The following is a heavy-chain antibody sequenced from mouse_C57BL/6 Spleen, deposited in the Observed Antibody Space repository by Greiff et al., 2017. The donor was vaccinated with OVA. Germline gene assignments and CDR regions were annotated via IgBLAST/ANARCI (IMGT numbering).Heavy chain of an antibody. V-gene: IGHV1-52*01. CDR1: GYTFTSYW. CDR3: AREDYGSSSFDV. D-gene: IGHD1-1*01. J-gene: IGHJ1*03. CDR2: IDPSDSET. Sequence: VQLQQPGAELVRPGSSVKLSCKASGYTFTSYWMHWVKQRPIQGLEWIGNIDPSDSETHYNQKFKDKATLTVDKSSSTAYMQLSSLTSEDSAVYYCAREDYGSSSFDVWGTGTTVTVSS.